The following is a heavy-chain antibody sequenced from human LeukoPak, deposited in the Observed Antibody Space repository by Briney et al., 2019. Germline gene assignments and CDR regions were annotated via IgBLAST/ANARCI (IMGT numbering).Heavy chain of an antibody. V-gene: IGHV3-23*01. J-gene: IGHJ4*02. Sequence: GGSLRLSCAASRLTFSTYAMSWVRQAPGKGLEWVSSISGSATNTYYADSVKGRFTISRDKSKNTLDLQMNSLRAEDTAVYYCAKARYYDSSGPFDYWGQGTLVTVSS. CDR2: ISGSATNT. CDR1: RLTFSTYA. D-gene: IGHD3-22*01. CDR3: AKARYYDSSGPFDY.